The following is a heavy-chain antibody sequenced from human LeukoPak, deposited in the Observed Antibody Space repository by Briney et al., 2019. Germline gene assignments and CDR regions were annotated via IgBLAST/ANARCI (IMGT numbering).Heavy chain of an antibody. D-gene: IGHD3-9*01. CDR3: AVDYDILTGYYTLDY. CDR2: INHSGST. CDR1: GGSFSGYY. Sequence: SETLSLTCAVYGGSFSGYYWSWIRQPPGKGLEWIGEINHSGSTNYNPSLTSRVTISVDTSKNQFSLKLSSVTAADTAVYYCAVDYDILTGYYTLDYWGQGTLVTVSS. V-gene: IGHV4-34*01. J-gene: IGHJ4*02.